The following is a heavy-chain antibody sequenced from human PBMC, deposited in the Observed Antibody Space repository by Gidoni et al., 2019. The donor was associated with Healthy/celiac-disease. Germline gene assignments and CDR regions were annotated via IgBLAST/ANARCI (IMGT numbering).Heavy chain of an antibody. J-gene: IGHJ4*02. V-gene: IGHV3-7*01. CDR1: GFTFRNYW. CDR3: ARDEAEDDEYLAFDY. D-gene: IGHD3-3*01. Sequence: EVQLEESGGGLVQPGGSLRLSCVASGFTFRNYWMSWVRQAPGKGLEWVANIRQDGSEKYYVDSVKGRFTISRDNAKNSLYLQMNSLRAEDTAVYYCARDEAEDDEYLAFDYWGQGTLVTVSS. CDR2: IRQDGSEK.